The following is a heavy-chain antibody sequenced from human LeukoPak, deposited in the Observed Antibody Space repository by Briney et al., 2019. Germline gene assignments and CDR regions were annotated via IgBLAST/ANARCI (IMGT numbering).Heavy chain of an antibody. V-gene: IGHV4-59*08. J-gene: IGHJ4*02. CDR3: ARSDFAGPSCYFDY. CDR1: GGSISSYY. D-gene: IGHD2-15*01. Sequence: SETLSLTCTVSGGSISSYYWSWIRQPPGKGLEWIGYIYYSGSTNYNPSLKSRVTISVDTSKKQFSLKLTSVTAADTAVYYCARSDFAGPSCYFDYWGQGTLVTVSS. CDR2: IYYSGST.